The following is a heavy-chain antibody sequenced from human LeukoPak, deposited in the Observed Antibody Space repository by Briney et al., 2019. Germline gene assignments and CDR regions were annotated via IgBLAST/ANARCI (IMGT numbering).Heavy chain of an antibody. CDR2: IYPSGNT. J-gene: IGHJ6*03. V-gene: IGHV4-4*07. CDR1: GVSITNYY. CDR3: ARMTPGYYYYMDV. Sequence: SETLSLTCTVSGVSITNYYWTWIRQPDGKGLEWIAHIYPSGNTNYNPSLKSRVTISADKSKNQFSLRLSSVNAADTAMYYCARMTPGYYYYMDVWGKGTKVTVSS.